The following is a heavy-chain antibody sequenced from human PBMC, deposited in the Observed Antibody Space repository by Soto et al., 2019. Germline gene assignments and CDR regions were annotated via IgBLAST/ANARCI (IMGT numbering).Heavy chain of an antibody. Sequence: PGGSLRLSCAASGFTFSSYAMHWVRQAPGKGLEYVSAISSNGGSTYYANSVKGRFTISRDNSKNTLYLQMGSLRAEDMAVYYCARLKGYSSGWLDVFEFWGQGTM. J-gene: IGHJ3*01. CDR2: ISSNGGST. CDR1: GFTFSSYA. V-gene: IGHV3-64*01. CDR3: ARLKGYSSGWLDVFEF. D-gene: IGHD6-19*01.